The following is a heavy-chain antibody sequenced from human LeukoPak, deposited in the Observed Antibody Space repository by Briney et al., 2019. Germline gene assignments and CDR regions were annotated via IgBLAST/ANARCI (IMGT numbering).Heavy chain of an antibody. J-gene: IGHJ5*02. CDR1: GGTFSSYA. CDR3: ARDRRRVRYCGGDCSIWFDP. Sequence: GASVKVSCKASGGTFSSYAISWVRQAPGQGLEWMGWINPNSGGTNYAQKLQGRVTMTTDTSTSTAYMELRSLRSDDTAVYYCARDRRRVRYCGGDCSIWFDPWGQGTLVTVSS. D-gene: IGHD2-21*02. CDR2: INPNSGGT. V-gene: IGHV1-18*01.